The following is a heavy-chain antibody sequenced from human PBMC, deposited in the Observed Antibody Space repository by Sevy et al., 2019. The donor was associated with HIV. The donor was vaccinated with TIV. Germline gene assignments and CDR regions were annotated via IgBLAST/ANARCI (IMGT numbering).Heavy chain of an antibody. CDR3: ARDDSSGYYYGWFDP. CDR1: GFTFSSYS. J-gene: IGHJ5*02. CDR2: ISSSSSTI. Sequence: QLGGPLRLSCAASGFTFSSYSMNWVRQAPGKGLEWVSYISSSSSTIYYADSVKGRFTISRDNAKNSLYLQMNSLRDEDTAVYYCARDDSSGYYYGWFDPWGQGTLVTVSS. V-gene: IGHV3-48*02. D-gene: IGHD3-22*01.